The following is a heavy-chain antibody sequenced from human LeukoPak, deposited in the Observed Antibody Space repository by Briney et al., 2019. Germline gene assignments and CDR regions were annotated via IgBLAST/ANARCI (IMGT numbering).Heavy chain of an antibody. CDR2: INPNSGGT. J-gene: IGHJ4*02. CDR1: GYTFTGYY. Sequence: GASVKVSCKASGYTFTGYYMHWVRQAPGQGLEWMGWINPNSGGTNYAQKFQGRVTMIRDTSISTAYMELSRLRSDDTAVYYCARKDTAMVLPFDYWGQGTLVTVSS. V-gene: IGHV1-2*02. D-gene: IGHD5-18*01. CDR3: ARKDTAMVLPFDY.